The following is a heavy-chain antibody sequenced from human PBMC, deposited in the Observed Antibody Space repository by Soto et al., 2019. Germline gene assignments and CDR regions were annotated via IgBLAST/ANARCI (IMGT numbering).Heavy chain of an antibody. Sequence: QVQLQESGPGLVKPSQTLSLTCTVSGASISSGDYYWSWIRQPPGKGLEWIGYIYYSGSTYYNPSLKSRVTISGDTSKHQFSLKLSSVTAADTAVYYCARTKHRNYAPYYYGLDVWGQGTTVTVSS. CDR3: ARTKHRNYAPYYYGLDV. CDR1: GASISSGDYY. V-gene: IGHV4-30-4*01. CDR2: IYYSGST. D-gene: IGHD4-4*01. J-gene: IGHJ6*02.